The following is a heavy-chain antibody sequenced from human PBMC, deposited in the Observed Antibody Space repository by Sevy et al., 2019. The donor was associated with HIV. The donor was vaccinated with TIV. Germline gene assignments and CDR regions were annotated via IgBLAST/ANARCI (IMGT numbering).Heavy chain of an antibody. CDR1: GFTFSDYF. CDR3: ARELWPGDY. V-gene: IGHV3-7*01. Sequence: GGSLRLSCAASGFTFSDYFMGWVRQAPGRGLEWVANINQDGSQKNYVDSVKGRFTISRDNAKNSLYLQMNRLRVDDTAVYYCARELWPGDYWGQGTLVTVCS. D-gene: IGHD2-21*01. CDR2: INQDGSQK. J-gene: IGHJ4*02.